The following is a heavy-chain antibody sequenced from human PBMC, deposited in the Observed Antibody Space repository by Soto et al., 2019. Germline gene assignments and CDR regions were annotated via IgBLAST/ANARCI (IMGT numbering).Heavy chain of an antibody. CDR1: GFTFSSYA. J-gene: IGHJ5*02. V-gene: IGHV3-23*01. CDR3: AKVMVKNWFDP. D-gene: IGHD5-18*01. Sequence: EVQLLESGGGLVQPGGSLRLSCAASGFTFSSYAMSWVRQAPGKGLEWVSGISGSGGSTYYADSVKGRFTFSRDNSKNTLYLQMNRLRAEDTAVYYCAKVMVKNWFDPWGQGTLVTVSS. CDR2: ISGSGGST.